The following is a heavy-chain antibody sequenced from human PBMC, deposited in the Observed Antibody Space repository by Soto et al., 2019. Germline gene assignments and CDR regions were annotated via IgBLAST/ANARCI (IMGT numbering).Heavy chain of an antibody. CDR3: ATTYYDSSGYQRNWFDP. J-gene: IGHJ5*02. Sequence: SVKVSCKASGGTFSSYTISWVRQAPGQGLEWMGRIIPILGIANYAQKFQGRVTITADKSTSTAYMELSSLRSEDTAVYYCATTYYDSSGYQRNWFDPWGQGTLVTVSS. D-gene: IGHD3-22*01. CDR1: GGTFSSYT. CDR2: IIPILGIA. V-gene: IGHV1-69*02.